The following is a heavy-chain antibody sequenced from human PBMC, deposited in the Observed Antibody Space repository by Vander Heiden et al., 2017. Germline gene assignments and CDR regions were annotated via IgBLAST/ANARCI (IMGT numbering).Heavy chain of an antibody. CDR1: GFTLSSDS. CDR2: ISSSSSYI. D-gene: IGHD2-21*02. Sequence: EVQLVESGGGLVKPGGSLRLSCAASGFTLSSDSMNWVRQAPGKGLEWVSSISSSSSYIYYADSVKGRFTISRDNAKNSLYLQMNSLRAEDTAVYYCARDGLYCGGDCYSVMDYWGQGTLVTVSS. V-gene: IGHV3-21*01. CDR3: ARDGLYCGGDCYSVMDY. J-gene: IGHJ4*02.